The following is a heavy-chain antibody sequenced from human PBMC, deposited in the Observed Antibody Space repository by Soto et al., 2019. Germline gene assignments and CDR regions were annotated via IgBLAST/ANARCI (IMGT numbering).Heavy chain of an antibody. CDR3: AREASHSAYHFAHGIQLWSFDF. J-gene: IGHJ4*02. CDR1: GGSINTFY. V-gene: IGHV4-4*07. CDR2: IFSSGST. Sequence: SETLSLTCTVSGGSINTFYWSWVRQPAGKGLEWIGRIFSSGSTSFNPSLGSRVAMSVDTSKHHFSRNLSSVTAADMAVYYCAREASHSAYHFAHGIQLWSFDFLGQGAMVTVSS. D-gene: IGHD5-12*01.